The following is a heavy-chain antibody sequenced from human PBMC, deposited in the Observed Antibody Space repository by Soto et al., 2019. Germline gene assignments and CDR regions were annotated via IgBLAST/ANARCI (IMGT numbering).Heavy chain of an antibody. Sequence: PSETLSLTCAVSGGSISSYYWSWIRQPPGKGLEWIGHISYSGTTNYNPSLQSRVTMSLDTSKNHFSLRLSSVTAADTAVYYCARDLVGRAKSVQRYNWFDPWGYGTLVTVSS. CDR1: GGSISSYY. V-gene: IGHV4-59*01. J-gene: IGHJ5*02. CDR2: ISYSGTT. D-gene: IGHD1-26*01. CDR3: ARDLVGRAKSVQRYNWFDP.